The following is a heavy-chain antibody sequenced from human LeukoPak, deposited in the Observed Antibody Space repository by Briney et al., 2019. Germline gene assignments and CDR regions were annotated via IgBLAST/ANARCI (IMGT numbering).Heavy chain of an antibody. D-gene: IGHD1-14*01. CDR2: IKEDGSQK. J-gene: IGHJ5*02. CDR1: GFIFSSFW. V-gene: IGHV3-7*01. Sequence: PGGSLRLSCAASGFIFSSFWMSWVRQAPGKGLEWVANIKEDGSQKYYVDSVKGRFTISRDNAKNSLYLQMNSLRAEDTAVYYCARESIRYSRRFDPWGQGTLVTVSS. CDR3: ARESIRYSRRFDP.